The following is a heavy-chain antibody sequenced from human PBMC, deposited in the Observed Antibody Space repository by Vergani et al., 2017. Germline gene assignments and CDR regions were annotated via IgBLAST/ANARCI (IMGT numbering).Heavy chain of an antibody. D-gene: IGHD2-15*01. J-gene: IGHJ6*02. Sequence: QVQLQQWGAGLLKPSETLSLTCAVYGGSFSGYYWSWIRQPPGKGLEWIGEINHSGSTNYNPSLKSRVTISVDTSKNQFSLKLSSVTAADTAVYYCARGLTVVVVAATRGMDFWGQGTTVTVSS. V-gene: IGHV4-34*01. CDR3: ARGLTVVVVAATRGMDF. CDR1: GGSFSGYY. CDR2: INHSGST.